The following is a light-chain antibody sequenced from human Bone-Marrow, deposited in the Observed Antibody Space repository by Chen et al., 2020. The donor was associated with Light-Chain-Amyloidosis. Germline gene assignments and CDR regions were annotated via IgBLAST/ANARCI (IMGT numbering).Light chain of an antibody. J-gene: IGKJ1*01. CDR2: AAS. CDR1: QGISSY. CDR3: QQLNSYPPT. V-gene: IGKV1-9*01. Sequence: DIQFTQSPSSLSASVGDRVTITCRASQGISSYLAWYQQKPGKAPTLLIYAASTLQSGVPSKFSGSGSGTEFTLTISSLQPEDFATYYCQQLNSYPPTFGQGTKVEIK.